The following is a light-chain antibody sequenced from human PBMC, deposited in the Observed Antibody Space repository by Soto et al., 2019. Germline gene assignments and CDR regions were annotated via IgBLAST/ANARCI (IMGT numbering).Light chain of an antibody. CDR2: ATS. CDR3: QQYKTGWA. Sequence: IVLTQSPGTLSFSAGERSTLSCRSRRCVGDTLAWYQHKPCQTPRLLIYATSIRATGIPARFSGSGSGTEFTLTISSLQSEDFAVYYCQQYKTGWAFGQGTKVDTK. J-gene: IGKJ1*01. V-gene: IGKV3-15*01. CDR1: RCVGDT.